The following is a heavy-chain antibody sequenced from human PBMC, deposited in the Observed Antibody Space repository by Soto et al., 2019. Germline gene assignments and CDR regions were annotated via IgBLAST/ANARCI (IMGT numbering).Heavy chain of an antibody. V-gene: IGHV3-23*01. J-gene: IGHJ5*02. Sequence: SLRLSCATSGFTFNNYNMNWGRQAPGKGLEWVASISGSGGSTYYADSVKGRFTISRDNSKNTLYLQMNSLRAEDTAVYYCAGGVVAAPNWFDPWGQGTLVTVSS. CDR3: AGGVVAAPNWFDP. CDR1: GFTFNNYN. CDR2: ISGSGGST. D-gene: IGHD1-26*01.